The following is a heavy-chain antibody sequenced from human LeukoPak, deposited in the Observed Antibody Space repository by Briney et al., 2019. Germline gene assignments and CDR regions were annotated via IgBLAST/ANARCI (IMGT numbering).Heavy chain of an antibody. J-gene: IGHJ4*02. CDR3: ARGRQGGYYDFWNQDY. Sequence: GGSLRLSCAASGFTFSSYAMHWVRQAPGKGLEWVAVISYDGSNKYYADSVKGRFSISRDNSKNTLYLQMNSLRAEDTAVYYCARGRQGGYYDFWNQDYWGQGTLVTVSS. CDR2: ISYDGSNK. V-gene: IGHV3-30-3*01. CDR1: GFTFSSYA. D-gene: IGHD3-3*01.